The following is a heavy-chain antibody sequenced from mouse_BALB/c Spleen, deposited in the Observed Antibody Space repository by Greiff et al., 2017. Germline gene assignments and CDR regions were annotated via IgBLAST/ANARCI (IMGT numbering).Heavy chain of an antibody. CDR3: ARVYDGYYGFAY. J-gene: IGHJ3*01. Sequence: VQLQESGGGLVKPGGSLKLSCAASGFTFSSYAMSWVRQTPEKRLEWVASISSGGSTYYPDSVKGRFTISRDNARNILYLQMSSLRSEDTAMYYCARVYDGYYGFAYWGQGTLVTVSA. CDR2: ISSGGST. CDR1: GFTFSSYA. V-gene: IGHV5-6-5*01. D-gene: IGHD2-3*01.